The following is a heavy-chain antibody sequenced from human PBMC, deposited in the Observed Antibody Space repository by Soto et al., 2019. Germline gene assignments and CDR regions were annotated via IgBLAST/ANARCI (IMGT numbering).Heavy chain of an antibody. CDR2: IIPIFGTA. Sequence: SVKVSFKASGGTFSSYAISWVRQAPGQGLEWMGGIIPIFGTANYAQKFQGRVTITADESTSTAYMELSSLRSEDTAVYYCARSGDTAMVSTFDYWGQGTLVTVSS. V-gene: IGHV1-69*13. D-gene: IGHD5-18*01. J-gene: IGHJ4*02. CDR3: ARSGDTAMVSTFDY. CDR1: GGTFSSYA.